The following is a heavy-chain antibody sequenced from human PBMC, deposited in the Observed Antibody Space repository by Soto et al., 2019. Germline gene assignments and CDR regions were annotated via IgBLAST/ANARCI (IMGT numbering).Heavy chain of an antibody. CDR3: ARRYGSAFDI. Sequence: QVQLQESGPGLVKPSETLSLTCTVSGGSISSYYWSWIRQPPGKGLEWIGYIYYSGSTSYNPSLKSRVTISVDTSKNPFSLKLSTVTAVDTAVYYCARRYGSAFDIWGQGTMVTVSS. CDR2: IYYSGST. J-gene: IGHJ3*02. D-gene: IGHD4-17*01. CDR1: GGSISSYY. V-gene: IGHV4-59*01.